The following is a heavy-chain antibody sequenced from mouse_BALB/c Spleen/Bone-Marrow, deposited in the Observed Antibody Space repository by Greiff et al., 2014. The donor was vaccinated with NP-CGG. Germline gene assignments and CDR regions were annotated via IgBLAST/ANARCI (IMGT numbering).Heavy chain of an antibody. D-gene: IGHD2-1*01. CDR2: IDPSDSYT. J-gene: IGHJ2*01. Sequence: LEESGAELVKPGASVKLSCKASGYTFTSYWMHWVKQRPGQGLEWIGEIDPSDSYTNYNQKFKGKATLTVDKSSSTAYMQLSSLTSEDSAVYYCARGLYGNSGYWGQGTTLTVSS. V-gene: IGHV1-69*02. CDR1: GYTFTSYW. CDR3: ARGLYGNSGY.